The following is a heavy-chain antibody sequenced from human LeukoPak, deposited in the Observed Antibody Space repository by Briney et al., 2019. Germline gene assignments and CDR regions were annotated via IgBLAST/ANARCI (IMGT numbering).Heavy chain of an antibody. CDR3: ARKAGGSNSRLAYYYYYYMDV. D-gene: IGHD4-23*01. Sequence: SETLSLTCTVSGGSISSYYWSWIRQPAGKGLEWIGRIYTSGSTNYNPSLKSRVTMSVDTSKNQFSLKLSSVTAADTAVYYCARKAGGSNSRLAYYYYYYMDVWGKGTTVTISS. CDR2: IYTSGST. J-gene: IGHJ6*03. CDR1: GGSISSYY. V-gene: IGHV4-4*07.